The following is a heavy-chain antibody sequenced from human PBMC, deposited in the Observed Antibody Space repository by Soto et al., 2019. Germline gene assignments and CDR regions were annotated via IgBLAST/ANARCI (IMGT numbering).Heavy chain of an antibody. V-gene: IGHV3-23*01. CDR1: GFTFSSYA. D-gene: IGHD3-3*01. J-gene: IGHJ4*02. CDR3: AKSGRYDFWSGYITIDY. Sequence: GGSLRLSCAASGFTFSSYAMSWVRQAPGKGLEWVSAISGSGGSTYYADSVKGRFTISRDNSKNTLYLQMNSLRAEDMAVYYCAKSGRYDFWSGYITIDYWGQGTLVTVSS. CDR2: ISGSGGST.